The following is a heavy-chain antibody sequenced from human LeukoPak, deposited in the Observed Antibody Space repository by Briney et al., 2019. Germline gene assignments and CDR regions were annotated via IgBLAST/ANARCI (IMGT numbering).Heavy chain of an antibody. Sequence: GGSLRLSRAASGFTVSSNYMSWVRQAPGKGLEWVSVIYSGGSTYYADSVKGRFTISRDNSKNTLYLQMNSLRAEDTAVYYCAKDPDYGLVDYWGQGTLVTVSS. D-gene: IGHD4-17*01. V-gene: IGHV3-66*01. CDR2: IYSGGST. CDR1: GFTVSSNY. CDR3: AKDPDYGLVDY. J-gene: IGHJ4*02.